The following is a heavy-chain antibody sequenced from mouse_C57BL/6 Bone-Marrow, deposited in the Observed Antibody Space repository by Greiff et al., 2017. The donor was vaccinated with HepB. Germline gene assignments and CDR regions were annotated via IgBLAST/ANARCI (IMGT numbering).Heavy chain of an antibody. V-gene: IGHV5-6*02. CDR2: ISSGGSYT. CDR3: ASLRYFDY. CDR1: GFTFSSYG. Sequence: DVKLVESGGDLVKPGGSLKLSCAASGFTFSSYGMSWVRQTPDKRLEWVATISSGGSYTYYPDSVKGRFTISRDNAKNTLYLQMSSLKSEDTAMYYCASLRYFDYWGQGTTLTVSS. J-gene: IGHJ2*01.